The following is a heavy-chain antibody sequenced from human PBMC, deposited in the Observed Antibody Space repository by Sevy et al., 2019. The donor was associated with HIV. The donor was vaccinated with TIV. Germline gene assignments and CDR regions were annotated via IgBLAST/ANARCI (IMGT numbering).Heavy chain of an antibody. D-gene: IGHD3-10*01. CDR1: GFTFNTYT. V-gene: IGHV3-21*06. Sequence: GGSLRLSCIASGFTFNTYTMNWVRQAPGKGLEWVSSISGGANYIYYADSVKGRFTISRDNATNSLFLQMNSLRVEDTAVYYCARPYGSGSWEAFDIWGQGTMVTVSS. CDR3: ARPYGSGSWEAFDI. J-gene: IGHJ3*02. CDR2: ISGGANYI.